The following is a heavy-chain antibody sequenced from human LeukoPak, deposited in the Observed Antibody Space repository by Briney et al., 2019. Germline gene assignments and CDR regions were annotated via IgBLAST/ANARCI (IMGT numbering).Heavy chain of an antibody. D-gene: IGHD5-12*01. CDR2: INAGNGNT. V-gene: IGHV1-3*01. J-gene: IGHJ4*02. CDR3: ARDRWLRPYYFDY. CDR1: GYTFTSYA. Sequence: GASVTVSFKASGYTFTSYAMHWVRQAPGQRLEWMGWINAGNGNTKYSQKFQGRVTITRDTSAGTAYMELSSLRSEDTAVYYCARDRWLRPYYFDYWGQGTLVTVSS.